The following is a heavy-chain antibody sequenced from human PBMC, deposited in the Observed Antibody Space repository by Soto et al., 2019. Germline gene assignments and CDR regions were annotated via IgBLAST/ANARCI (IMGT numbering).Heavy chain of an antibody. Sequence: PGGSLRLSCAASGFTFSSFGMHGGRQAPGKGLEWVAVISYDGSNKYYADSVKGRFTISRDNSKNTLYLQMNSLRDEDTAVFYCAKPTVPFGRTAVAGPFDNWGQGTLVTVSS. CDR2: ISYDGSNK. CDR3: AKPTVPFGRTAVAGPFDN. D-gene: IGHD6-19*01. CDR1: GFTFSSFG. J-gene: IGHJ4*02. V-gene: IGHV3-30*18.